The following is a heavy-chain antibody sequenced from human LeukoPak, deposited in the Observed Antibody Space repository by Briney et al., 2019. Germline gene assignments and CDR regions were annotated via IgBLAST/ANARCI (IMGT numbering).Heavy chain of an antibody. Sequence: GGSLRLSSAASGFTFSSDRIHGGRQAPGKGLVWVSRIKSDGRSTTYADSVRGRFTISRDNAKNTLYLQMNSARAEDKAVSYCERGLLEMSTFTLGYWGQGTLVTVSS. CDR3: ERGLLEMSTFTLGY. D-gene: IGHD5-24*01. V-gene: IGHV3-74*01. CDR2: IKSDGRST. J-gene: IGHJ4*02. CDR1: GFTFSSDR.